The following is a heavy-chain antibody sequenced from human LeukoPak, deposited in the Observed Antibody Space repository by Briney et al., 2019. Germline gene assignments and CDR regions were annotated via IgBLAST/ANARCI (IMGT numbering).Heavy chain of an antibody. Sequence: SETLSLTCAVSGGSINSINWWSWVRQSPGQGLEWIGEMYHTGGFNYNPSLKSRVTISLDKSQSQFSLRLSSVTAADTAVYYCARNPRDGYTFDYWDQGTLVTVSS. D-gene: IGHD5-24*01. V-gene: IGHV4-4*02. J-gene: IGHJ4*02. CDR3: ARNPRDGYTFDY. CDR1: GGSINSINW. CDR2: MYHTGGF.